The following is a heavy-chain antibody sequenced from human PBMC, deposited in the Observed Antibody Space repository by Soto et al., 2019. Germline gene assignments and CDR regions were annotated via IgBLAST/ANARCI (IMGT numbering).Heavy chain of an antibody. V-gene: IGHV1-3*01. CDR2: INGGNGNT. Sequence: ASVKVSCKASGYTFTSYDINWVRQAPGQGLEWMGWINGGNGNTKYSQKFRDRVTITRDTSASTGYMELSSLRSEDTAVYYCARGKGMEENYYYYGMDVWGQGTTVTVSS. D-gene: IGHD1-1*01. CDR1: GYTFTSYD. CDR3: ARGKGMEENYYYYGMDV. J-gene: IGHJ6*02.